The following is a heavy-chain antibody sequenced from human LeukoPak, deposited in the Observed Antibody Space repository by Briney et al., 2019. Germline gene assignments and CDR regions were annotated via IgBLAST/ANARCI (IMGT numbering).Heavy chain of an antibody. J-gene: IGHJ1*01. CDR1: GFTFSTYG. CDR3: PKDKEYASGSFPIEC. Sequence: PGGSLRLSCVASGFTFSTYGMHWVRQAPGKGLEWVAFIEYEGGYNKYYADSVKGRFTISRDNSKDTLYLQMNSPRAEDTGFYYCPKDKEYASGSFPIECGGQGSLVAVSS. CDR2: IEYEGGYNK. V-gene: IGHV3-30*02. D-gene: IGHD3-10*01.